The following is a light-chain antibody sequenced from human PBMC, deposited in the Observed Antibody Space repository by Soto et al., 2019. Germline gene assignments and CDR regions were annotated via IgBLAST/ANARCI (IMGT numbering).Light chain of an antibody. Sequence: DIQMTQSPSSLSASVGDRVTITCRASQSIRSSLNWYQQKPGKAPKLLFYAASSLQSGVPSRFSGSGSATDFTLTISSLQPEDFATYYCQQSYGIPFTFGPGTKVDIK. J-gene: IGKJ3*01. CDR1: QSIRSS. V-gene: IGKV1-39*01. CDR2: AAS. CDR3: QQSYGIPFT.